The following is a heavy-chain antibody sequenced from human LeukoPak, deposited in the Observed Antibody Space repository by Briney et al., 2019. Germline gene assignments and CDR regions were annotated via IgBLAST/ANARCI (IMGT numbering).Heavy chain of an antibody. J-gene: IGHJ4*02. CDR2: IVVGSGNT. CDR1: GFTFTSSA. CDR3: ARDVQVATIYPLDY. D-gene: IGHD5-12*01. Sequence: ASVKVSCKASGFTFTSSAMQWVRQARGQRLEWIGWIVVGSGNTNYAQKFQERVTITRDMSTSTAYMELNSLRAEDTAVYYCARDVQVATIYPLDYWGQGTLVTVSS. V-gene: IGHV1-58*02.